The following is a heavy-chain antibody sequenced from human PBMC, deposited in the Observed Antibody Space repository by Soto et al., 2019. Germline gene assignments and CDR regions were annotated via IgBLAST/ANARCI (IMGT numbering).Heavy chain of an antibody. CDR1: GFTFSSYS. J-gene: IGHJ3*02. V-gene: IGHV3-21*01. CDR3: ARDRYCSGGSCYPTGPDAFDI. Sequence: GGSLRLSCAASGFTFSSYSMNWVRQAPGKGLEWVSSISSSSSYIYYADSVKGRFTISRDNAKNSLYLQMNSLRAEDTAVYYCARDRYCSGGSCYPTGPDAFDIWGQGTMVTVSS. D-gene: IGHD2-15*01. CDR2: ISSSSSYI.